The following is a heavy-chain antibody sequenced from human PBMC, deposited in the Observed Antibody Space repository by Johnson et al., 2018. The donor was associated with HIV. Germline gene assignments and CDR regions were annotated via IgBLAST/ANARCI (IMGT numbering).Heavy chain of an antibody. V-gene: IGHV3-66*02. Sequence: EVQLVESGGGLVQPGGSLRLSCAASGFTVSSNYMSWVRQAPGKGLEWVSVIYSGGSTYYADSVKGRFTISRDNSKNTLYLQMNSLRAEDTSVYYCARDLVRASHAFDIWGQGTMVTVSS. CDR1: GFTVSSNY. D-gene: IGHD2-8*02. CDR2: IYSGGST. J-gene: IGHJ3*02. CDR3: ARDLVRASHAFDI.